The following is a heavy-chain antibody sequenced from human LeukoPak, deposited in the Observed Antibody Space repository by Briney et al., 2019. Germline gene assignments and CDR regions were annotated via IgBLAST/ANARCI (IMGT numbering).Heavy chain of an antibody. D-gene: IGHD5-12*01. CDR1: GFTFSSYT. J-gene: IGHJ3*02. Sequence: GGSLRLSCAASGFTFSSYTMHWVRQAPGKGLEWISYISTGDSTMFYADSVKGRFTISRDNAQNSLYLQMNSLRAEDTAVYYCARDRDYAFDIWGPGTMVTVSS. V-gene: IGHV3-48*01. CDR3: ARDRDYAFDI. CDR2: ISTGDSTM.